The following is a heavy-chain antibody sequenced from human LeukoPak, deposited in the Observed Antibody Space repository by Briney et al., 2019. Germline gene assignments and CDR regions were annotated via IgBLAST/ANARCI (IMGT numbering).Heavy chain of an antibody. V-gene: IGHV3-30*03. CDR2: ISYDGSNK. J-gene: IGHJ3*02. CDR1: GFTFSSYG. D-gene: IGHD1-26*01. CDR3: ARMGVGATSDDAFDI. Sequence: GRSLRLSCAASGFTFSSYGMHWVRQAPGKGLEWVAVISYDGSNKYYADSVKGRFTISRDNSKNTLYLQMNSLRAEDTAVYYCARMGVGATSDDAFDIWGQGTMVTVSS.